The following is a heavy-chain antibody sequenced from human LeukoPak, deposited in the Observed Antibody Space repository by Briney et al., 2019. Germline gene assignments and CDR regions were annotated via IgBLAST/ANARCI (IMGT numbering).Heavy chain of an antibody. CDR3: ARGTWETAARPYSFDT. D-gene: IGHD1-26*01. V-gene: IGHV1-18*01. CDR2: ISGYNGDT. Sequence: ASVKVSCKAFGFSFISFGFNWVRQAPGQGLEWMGWISGYNGDTKYAQKFQGRVTMTTDKSTSTACMELRSLRSDDTAVYYCARGTWETAARPYSFDTWGQGTLVTVTS. J-gene: IGHJ4*02. CDR1: GFSFISFG.